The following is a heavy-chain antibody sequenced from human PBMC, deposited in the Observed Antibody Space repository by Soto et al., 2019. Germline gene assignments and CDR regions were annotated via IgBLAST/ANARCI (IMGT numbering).Heavy chain of an antibody. CDR3: ARDPRSSWYNGENNWFDP. J-gene: IGHJ5*02. V-gene: IGHV1-18*01. D-gene: IGHD6-13*01. CDR2: ISAYNGNT. CDR1: GYTFTSYG. Sequence: ASVKVSCKASGYTFTSYGISWVRQAPGQGLEWMGWISAYNGNTNYAQKLQGRVTMTTDTSTSTAYMELRSLRSDDTAVYYCARDPRSSWYNGENNWFDPWGQGTLVTVSS.